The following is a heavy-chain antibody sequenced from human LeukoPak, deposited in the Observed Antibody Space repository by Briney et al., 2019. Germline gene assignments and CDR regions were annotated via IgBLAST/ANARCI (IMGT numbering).Heavy chain of an antibody. Sequence: ASVKVSCKASGYTFTSYYMHWVRQAPGQGLEWMGIINLSGGSTSYAQKFQGRVTMTRDTSTSTVYMELSSLRSEDTAVYYCASNTGIYYDSSGYYYGYYYMDVWGKGTTVTVSS. J-gene: IGHJ6*03. V-gene: IGHV1-46*01. CDR3: ASNTGIYYDSSGYYYGYYYMDV. CDR2: INLSGGST. D-gene: IGHD3-22*01. CDR1: GYTFTSYY.